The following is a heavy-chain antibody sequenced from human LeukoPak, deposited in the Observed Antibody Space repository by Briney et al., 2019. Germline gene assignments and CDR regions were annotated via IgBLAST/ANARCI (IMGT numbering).Heavy chain of an antibody. D-gene: IGHD2-21*02. Sequence: ASVMVSCKASGYTFTGYYMHWVRQAPGQGLEWMGWINPNSGGTNYAQKFQGRVTMTRDTSISTAYMELSRLRSDDTAVYYCARDCGGDCSFPFDYWGQGTLVTVSS. V-gene: IGHV1-2*02. CDR2: INPNSGGT. J-gene: IGHJ4*02. CDR3: ARDCGGDCSFPFDY. CDR1: GYTFTGYY.